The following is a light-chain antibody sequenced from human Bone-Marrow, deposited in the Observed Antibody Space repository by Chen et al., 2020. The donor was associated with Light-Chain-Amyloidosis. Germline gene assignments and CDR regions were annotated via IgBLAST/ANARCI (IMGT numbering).Light chain of an antibody. CDR3: QSADSSGTYEVI. CDR2: EDT. CDR1: DLPTKY. V-gene: IGLV3-25*03. J-gene: IGLJ2*01. Sequence: SYQLTQPPSVSVSPGQTDRITRPGDDLPTKYAYWYQQKPGQAPVLVIHEDTERPSGISERFSGSSSGTTTTSTITGVQAEDEADDHCQSADSSGTYEVIFGGGTKLTVL.